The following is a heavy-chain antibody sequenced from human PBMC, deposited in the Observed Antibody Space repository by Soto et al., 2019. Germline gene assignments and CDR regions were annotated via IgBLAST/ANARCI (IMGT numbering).Heavy chain of an antibody. V-gene: IGHV3-33*01. CDR3: AREVDWNYYYYYMDV. CDR2: IWYDGSNK. Sequence: QVQLVESGGGVVQPGRSLRLSCAASGFTFSSYGMHWVRQAPGKGLEWVAVIWYDGSNKYYADSVKGRFTISRDNSKNTLYLQMNSLRAADTAVYYCAREVDWNYYYYYMDVWGKGTTVTVSS. D-gene: IGHD3-9*01. J-gene: IGHJ6*03. CDR1: GFTFSSYG.